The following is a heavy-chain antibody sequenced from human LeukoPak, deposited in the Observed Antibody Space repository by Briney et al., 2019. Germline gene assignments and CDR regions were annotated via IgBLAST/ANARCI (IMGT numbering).Heavy chain of an antibody. V-gene: IGHV4-59*01. CDR3: ARNSGSYRGGWFDP. D-gene: IGHD1-26*01. Sequence: SETLSLTCTVSGGSTSSYYWSWIRQPPGKGLEWIGYIYYSGSTNYNPSLKSRVTISVDTSKNQFSLKLSSVTAADTAVYYCARNSGSYRGGWFDPWGQGTLVTVSS. CDR1: GGSTSSYY. CDR2: IYYSGST. J-gene: IGHJ5*02.